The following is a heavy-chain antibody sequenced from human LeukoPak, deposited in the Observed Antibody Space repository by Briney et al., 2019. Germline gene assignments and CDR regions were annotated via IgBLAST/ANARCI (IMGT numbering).Heavy chain of an antibody. V-gene: IGHV3-66*01. D-gene: IGHD5-18*01. CDR1: GFAVSSKY. Sequence: PGGSLRLSCAASGFAVSSKYMNWVRQAPGKGLEWVTVNLDGRADYADSVKGRFTISSDNSKNTVYLQMNSLKDEDTAVYYCARDEYSYGYYYYYMDVWGKGTTVTVSS. CDR3: ARDEYSYGYYYYYMDV. J-gene: IGHJ6*03. CDR2: NLDGRA.